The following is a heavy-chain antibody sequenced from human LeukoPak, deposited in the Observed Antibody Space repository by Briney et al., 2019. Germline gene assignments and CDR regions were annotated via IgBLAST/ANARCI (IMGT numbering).Heavy chain of an antibody. CDR1: GGSFSGYY. J-gene: IGHJ4*02. D-gene: IGHD3-3*01. CDR2: INHSGST. Sequence: KPSETLSLTCAVYGGSFSGYYWSWIRQPPGKRLEWIGEINHSGSTNYNPSLKSRVTISVDTSKNQFSLKLSSVTAADTAVYYCARVKIEGDFWSGYYYITFDYWGQGTLVTVSS. CDR3: ARVKIEGDFWSGYYYITFDY. V-gene: IGHV4-34*01.